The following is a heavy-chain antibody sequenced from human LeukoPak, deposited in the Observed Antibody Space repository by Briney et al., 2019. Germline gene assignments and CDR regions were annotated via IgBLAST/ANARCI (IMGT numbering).Heavy chain of an antibody. J-gene: IGHJ4*02. Sequence: SETLSLTCTVSGGSISSYYWSWIRQPPGKGLEWIGYIYYSGSTNYNPSLKSRVTISVDTSKNQFSLKLSSVTAADTAVYYCARDGDGGGYFDYWGQGTLVTVSS. CDR2: IYYSGST. V-gene: IGHV4-59*01. CDR3: ARDGDGGGYFDY. D-gene: IGHD7-27*01. CDR1: GGSISSYY.